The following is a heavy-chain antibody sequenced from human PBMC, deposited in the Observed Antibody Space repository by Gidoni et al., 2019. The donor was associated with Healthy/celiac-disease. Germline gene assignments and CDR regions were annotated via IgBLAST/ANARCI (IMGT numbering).Heavy chain of an antibody. V-gene: IGHV3-21*01. J-gene: IGHJ4*02. CDR3: ARAQLVIAAAGTDY. CDR2: ISSSSSYI. D-gene: IGHD6-13*01. Sequence: AASGFTFSSYSMNWVRQAPGKGLEWVSSISSSSSYIFDADSLNGLFTISRDNAKNLLYLQMTSLRAEDTAVSYCARAQLVIAAAGTDYCGQGTLVTVSS. CDR1: GFTFSSYS.